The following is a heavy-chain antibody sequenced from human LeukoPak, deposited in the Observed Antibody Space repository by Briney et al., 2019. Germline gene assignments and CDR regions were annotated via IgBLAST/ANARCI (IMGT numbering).Heavy chain of an antibody. D-gene: IGHD4-23*01. CDR2: ISSSGSNL. Sequence: SGGSLRLSCAASGFTFSDYYLGWIRQAPGEGLEWLSYISSSGSNLYYADSVRGRFTISRDNAKSSLYLQMNSLRAEDTAVYYCARGFCGGNPLDAFDIWGQGTMVTVSS. J-gene: IGHJ3*02. CDR3: ARGFCGGNPLDAFDI. CDR1: GFTFSDYY. V-gene: IGHV3-11*01.